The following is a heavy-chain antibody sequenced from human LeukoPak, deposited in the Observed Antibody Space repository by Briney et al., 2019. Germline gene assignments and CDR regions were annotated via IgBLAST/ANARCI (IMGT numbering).Heavy chain of an antibody. CDR1: GYSFTDYH. V-gene: IGHV1-2*02. J-gene: IGHJ3*02. Sequence: ASVKVSCKASGYSFTDYHIHWVRQAPGQGLEWLGWINPKNGGTKYARKFWGRFTLTEDTSSSTAYMELNRLTSDDTAVYYCARGAGDWQSAFDIWGQGTMVTVSS. CDR3: ARGAGDWQSAFDI. CDR2: INPKNGGT. D-gene: IGHD2-21*02.